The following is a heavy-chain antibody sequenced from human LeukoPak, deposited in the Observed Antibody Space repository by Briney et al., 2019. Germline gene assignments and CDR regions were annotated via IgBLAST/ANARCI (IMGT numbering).Heavy chain of an antibody. CDR2: INWNGVST. CDR3: ARTSSGYYYDDY. J-gene: IGHJ4*02. D-gene: IGHD3-22*01. CDR1: GFTFDDYG. Sequence: PGGSLRLSCAASGFTFDDYGMSWVRQAPGKGLEWVSGINWNGVSTGYADSVKGRFTISRDNAKNSLYLQMNSLRAEDTALYYCARTSSGYYYDDYWGQGTLFTVSS. V-gene: IGHV3-20*04.